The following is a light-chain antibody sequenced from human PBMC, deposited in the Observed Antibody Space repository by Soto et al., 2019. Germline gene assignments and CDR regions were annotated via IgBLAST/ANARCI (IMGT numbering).Light chain of an antibody. J-gene: IGKJ1*01. CDR1: QSVSSN. CDR3: QQYNSWWT. CDR2: GAS. Sequence: EIVMTQSPATLSVSPGERATLSCRASQSVSSNLAWYQQKPGQAPRLLIHGASTRATGIPARFSGSGSGTEFTLTISSLQSEDFAVYYCQQYNSWWTFGQVGMVDIK. V-gene: IGKV3-15*01.